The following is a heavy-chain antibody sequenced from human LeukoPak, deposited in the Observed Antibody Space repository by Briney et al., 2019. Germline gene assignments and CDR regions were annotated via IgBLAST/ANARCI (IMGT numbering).Heavy chain of an antibody. J-gene: IGHJ4*02. CDR2: INQDGSVQ. CDR1: GFSFKMFW. D-gene: IGHD6-13*01. V-gene: IGHV3-7*01. Sequence: GGSLRLSCAASGFSFKMFWMSWIRQAPGKGLEWVAHINQDGSVQYFVDSVRGRFTVSRDNAKNSLYLQMNSLRAEDTAVYYCARDLAGGVGGDYWGQGTLVTVSS. CDR3: ARDLAGGVGGDY.